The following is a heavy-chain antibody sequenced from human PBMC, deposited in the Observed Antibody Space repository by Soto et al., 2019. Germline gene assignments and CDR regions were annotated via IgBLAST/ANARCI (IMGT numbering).Heavy chain of an antibody. CDR2: INPNSGGT. CDR1: GYTFTGYY. Sequence: GASVKVSCKASGYTFTGYYMHWVRQAPGQGLEWMGWINPNSGGTNYAQKFQGWVTMTRDTSISTAYMELSRLRSDDTAVYYCARDGYCSGGSCSNRYFDYWGQGTLVTVSS. CDR3: ARDGYCSGGSCSNRYFDY. V-gene: IGHV1-2*04. J-gene: IGHJ4*02. D-gene: IGHD2-15*01.